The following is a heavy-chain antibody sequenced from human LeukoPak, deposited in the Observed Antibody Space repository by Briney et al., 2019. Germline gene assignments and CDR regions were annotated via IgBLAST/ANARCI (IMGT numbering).Heavy chain of an antibody. J-gene: IGHJ5*02. CDR1: GFTVSGSA. Sequence: GGSLRLSCAASGFTVSGSAIHWVRQASGRGLEWVGRIKSETDSYATASAASVKGRFTISRDDSRNTAYLQMNSLKTEDTAVYYCTIAVAGFWFDPWGQGTLVTVSS. CDR2: IKSETDSYAT. V-gene: IGHV3-73*01. D-gene: IGHD6-19*01. CDR3: TIAVAGFWFDP.